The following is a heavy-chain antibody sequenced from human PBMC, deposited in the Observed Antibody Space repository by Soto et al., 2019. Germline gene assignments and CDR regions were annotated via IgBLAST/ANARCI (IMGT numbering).Heavy chain of an antibody. J-gene: IGHJ4*01. Sequence: SGTLSLTCTVSGGSISSGGHYWSWIRQHPGKGLEWIGYIYYSGSTYYNPSLKSRVTISVDTSKNQFSLKLSSVTAADTAVYYCARGSVVAATLFDYWGHGTLVTVS. CDR1: GGSISSGGHY. V-gene: IGHV4-31*03. CDR2: IYYSGST. CDR3: ARGSVVAATLFDY. D-gene: IGHD2-15*01.